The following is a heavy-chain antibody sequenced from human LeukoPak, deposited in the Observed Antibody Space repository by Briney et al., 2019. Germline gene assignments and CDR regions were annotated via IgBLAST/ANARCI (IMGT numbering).Heavy chain of an antibody. J-gene: IGHJ3*02. CDR2: ISAYNGNT. D-gene: IGHD3-22*01. CDR3: ARKSPDSSGYYDAFDI. CDR1: GYTFTSYG. V-gene: IGHV1-18*01. Sequence: GASVKFSCKASGYTFTSYGISWVRQAPGQGLEWMGWISAYNGNTNYAQKFQGRVTMTRDTSTSTVYMELSSLRSEDTAVYYCARKSPDSSGYYDAFDIWGQGTMVTVSS.